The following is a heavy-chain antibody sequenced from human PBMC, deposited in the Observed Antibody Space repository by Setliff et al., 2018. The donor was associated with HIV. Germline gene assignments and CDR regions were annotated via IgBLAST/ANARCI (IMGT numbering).Heavy chain of an antibody. Sequence: PSETLSLTCTVSGGSISSLYWTWIRQAPGKGLEWIGYIYHSGRTNYNPSLKSRVTLSLETSKNQFSLKLRSVTAADTAVYYCAREGGYYDSSGYPVGWFDPWGQGTLVTVSS. J-gene: IGHJ5*02. CDR3: AREGGYYDSSGYPVGWFDP. V-gene: IGHV4-59*11. D-gene: IGHD3-22*01. CDR2: IYHSGRT. CDR1: GGSISSLY.